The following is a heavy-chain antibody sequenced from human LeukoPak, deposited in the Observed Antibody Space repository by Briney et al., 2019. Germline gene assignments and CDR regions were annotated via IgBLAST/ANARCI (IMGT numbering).Heavy chain of an antibody. CDR2: IYYSGST. V-gene: IGHV4-30-4*01. D-gene: IGHD5-18*01. Sequence: SETLSLTCTVSGVSISSGDYYWSWIRQPPGKGLEWIGYIYYSGSTYYNPSLKSRVTISVDTSKNQFSLKLSSVTAADTAVYYCARVGYSYGYVDYWGQGALVTVSS. CDR3: ARVGYSYGYVDY. CDR1: GVSISSGDYY. J-gene: IGHJ4*02.